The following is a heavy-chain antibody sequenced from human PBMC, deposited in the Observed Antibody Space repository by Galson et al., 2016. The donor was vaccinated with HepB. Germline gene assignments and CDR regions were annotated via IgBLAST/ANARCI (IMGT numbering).Heavy chain of an antibody. Sequence: SETLSLTCTVSDGSISSSSHYWGWIRQPPGKGLEWIGSIYFSGNTHYNPSLKSRVTISVDTSKNQFSLRLTSVTATDTAVYYCARRAWDGSISWFDPWGQGTLVTVSS. CDR2: IYFSGNT. D-gene: IGHD1-26*01. CDR3: ARRAWDGSISWFDP. CDR1: DGSISSSSHY. J-gene: IGHJ5*02. V-gene: IGHV4-39*01.